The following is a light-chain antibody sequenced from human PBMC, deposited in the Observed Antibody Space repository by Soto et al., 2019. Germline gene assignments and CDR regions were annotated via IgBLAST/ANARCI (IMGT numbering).Light chain of an antibody. CDR1: QTVRNNY. J-gene: IGKJ5*01. V-gene: IGKV3D-20*02. CDR3: QQRGSWPPT. Sequence: EFVLTQSPGTLSLSPGERATLSCRASQTVRNNYLAWYQQKPGQAPRLLIYDASSRATGIPDRFSGGGSGTDFTLTISSLEPEDFGVYYCQQRGSWPPTFGQGTRLEIK. CDR2: DAS.